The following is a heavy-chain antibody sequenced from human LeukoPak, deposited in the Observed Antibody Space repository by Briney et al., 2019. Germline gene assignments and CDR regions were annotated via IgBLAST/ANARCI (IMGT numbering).Heavy chain of an antibody. CDR1: GGSISSGSYY. J-gene: IGHJ3*02. CDR2: IYTSGST. D-gene: IGHD5-18*01. CDR3: ATTPQRGYSYGWGTDAFDI. Sequence: SQTLSLTCTVSGGSISSGSYYWSWIRQPAGKGLEWIGRIYTSGSTNYNPSLKSRVTISVDTSKNQFSLKLSSVTAADTAVYYCATTPQRGYSYGWGTDAFDIWGQGTMVTASS. V-gene: IGHV4-61*02.